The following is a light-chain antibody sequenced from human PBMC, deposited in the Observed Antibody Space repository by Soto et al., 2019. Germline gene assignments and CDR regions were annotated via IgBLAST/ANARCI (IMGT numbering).Light chain of an antibody. CDR2: EVS. CDR1: QSLIHSDGSTY. V-gene: IGKV2-30*02. Sequence: DVVMTQSPLSLPVTLGQPAFISCRSSQSLIHSDGSTYLSWFQQRPGQSPRRLIYEVSDRDSGVSDRFSGSGLGTDFTLKISRVEAEDVGVYYCMQGTHWPWTFGQGTEVEIK. J-gene: IGKJ1*01. CDR3: MQGTHWPWT.